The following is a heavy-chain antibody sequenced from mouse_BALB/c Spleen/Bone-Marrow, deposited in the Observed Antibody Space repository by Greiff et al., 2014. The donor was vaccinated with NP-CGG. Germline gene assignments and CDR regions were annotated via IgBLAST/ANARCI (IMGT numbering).Heavy chain of an antibody. CDR3: ARWDWYFDV. Sequence: EVQLQQSGPGLVKPSQSLSLTCTVTGYSITSDYAWNWIRQFPENKLEWMGYISYSGSTSYNPSLKSRISITRDTSKNQFFLQLNSVTTEDTATYYCARWDWYFDVWGAGTTVTVSS. CDR2: ISYSGST. J-gene: IGHJ1*01. V-gene: IGHV3-2*02. CDR1: GYSITSDYA.